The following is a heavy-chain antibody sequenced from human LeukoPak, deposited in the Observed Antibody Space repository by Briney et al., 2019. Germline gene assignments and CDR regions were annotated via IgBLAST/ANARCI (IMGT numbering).Heavy chain of an antibody. CDR2: IYYTGST. CDR1: GGSIGRDGYY. V-gene: IGHV4-31*03. CDR3: ARDVFSPYGDLTHAFNF. D-gene: IGHD4-17*01. J-gene: IGHJ3*01. Sequence: TLSLTCTVSGGSIGRDGYYWTWIRQQPGKGLEWIGYIYYTGSTYYNPCLESRVTIAIDTSRNHSSPNLSSVTTADTAVYYCARDVFSPYGDLTHAFNFWGQGTMVTVSS.